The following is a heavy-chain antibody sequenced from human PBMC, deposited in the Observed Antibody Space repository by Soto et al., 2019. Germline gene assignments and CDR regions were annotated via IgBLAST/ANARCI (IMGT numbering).Heavy chain of an antibody. V-gene: IGHV3-23*01. J-gene: IGHJ3*02. CDR2: ISGSGGST. Sequence: PGGSLRLSCAASGFTFSSYAMSWVRQAPGKGLEWVPAISGSGGSTYYADSVKGRFTISRDNSKNTLYLQMNSLRAEDTAVYYCTASSGLYNTFDNWGQGTMVTVSS. D-gene: IGHD6-19*01. CDR3: TASSGLYNTFDN. CDR1: GFTFSSYA.